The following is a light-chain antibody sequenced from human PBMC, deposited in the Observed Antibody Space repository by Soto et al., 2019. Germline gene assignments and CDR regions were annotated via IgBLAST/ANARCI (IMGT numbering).Light chain of an antibody. V-gene: IGKV3-20*01. J-gene: IGKJ1*01. CDR3: QQYKT. CDR1: QSVSSSY. Sequence: ETVLTQSPGTLSFSPGESATLSCRASQSVSSSYLDWYQQKHGQAPRLLIYGASNRATGIPDRFSGSGSGTDFTLTISRLEPEDFEVYYCQQYKTFGQGTKVE. CDR2: GAS.